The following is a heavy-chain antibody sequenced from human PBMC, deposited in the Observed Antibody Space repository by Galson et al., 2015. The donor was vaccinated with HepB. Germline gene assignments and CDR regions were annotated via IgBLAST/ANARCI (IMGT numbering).Heavy chain of an antibody. V-gene: IGHV3-11*06. D-gene: IGHD3-3*01. CDR2: ISSSSSYT. CDR3: ASRPPYDFWSGYQY. Sequence: SLRLSCAASGFTFSDYYMSWIRQAPRKGLEWVSYISSSSSYTNYADSVKGRFTISRDNAKNSLYLQMNSLRAEDTAVYYCASRPPYDFWSGYQYWGQGTLVTVSS. CDR1: GFTFSDYY. J-gene: IGHJ4*02.